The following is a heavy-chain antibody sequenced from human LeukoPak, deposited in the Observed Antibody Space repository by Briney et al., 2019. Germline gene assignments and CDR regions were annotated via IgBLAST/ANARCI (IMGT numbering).Heavy chain of an antibody. CDR1: GFTFRSYG. CDR2: ISYDGRNK. J-gene: IGHJ6*03. V-gene: IGHV3-30*18. Sequence: GRSLRLSCAASGFTFRSYGIHRVRQAPGKGPEWVAVISYDGRNKNYADSVKGRFTVSRDNSKNTVYLEMNSLRAEDTGVYYCAKDRGAVAGVMDVWGKGTTVIVSS. D-gene: IGHD6-19*01. CDR3: AKDRGAVAGVMDV.